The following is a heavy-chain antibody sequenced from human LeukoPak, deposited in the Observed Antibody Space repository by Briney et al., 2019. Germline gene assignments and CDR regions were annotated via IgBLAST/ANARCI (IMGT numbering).Heavy chain of an antibody. V-gene: IGHV3-7*01. CDR3: AGLAKVTYYYYMDV. CDR2: IKQDGSEK. CDR1: GFTFSSYW. Sequence: GGSLRLSCAASGFTFSSYWMSWVRQAPGKGLEWVANIKQDGSEKYYVDSVKGRFTISRDNAKNSLYLQMNSLRAEDTAVYYCAGLAKVTYYYYMDVWGKGTTVTVSS. J-gene: IGHJ6*03. D-gene: IGHD6-19*01.